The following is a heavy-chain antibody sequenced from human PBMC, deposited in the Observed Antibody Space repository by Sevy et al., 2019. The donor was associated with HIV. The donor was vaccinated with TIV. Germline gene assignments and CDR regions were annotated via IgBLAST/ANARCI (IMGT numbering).Heavy chain of an antibody. CDR2: IYHSGST. CDR3: ARVATGTHHNNWFDP. D-gene: IGHD1-1*01. Sequence: SETLSLTCTVSGGSMSSGGYSWSWIRQPPGKGLEWIGYIYHSGSTYYYPSLKSRLTISVDRSKNQFSLNLSSATAADTAVYYCARVATGTHHNNWFDPWGQGTLVTVSS. J-gene: IGHJ5*02. CDR1: GGSMSSGGYS. V-gene: IGHV4-30-2*01.